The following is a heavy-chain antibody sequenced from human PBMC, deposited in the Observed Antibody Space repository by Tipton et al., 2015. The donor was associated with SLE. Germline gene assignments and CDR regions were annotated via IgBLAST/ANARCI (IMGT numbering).Heavy chain of an antibody. J-gene: IGHJ4*02. V-gene: IGHV3-30-3*02. Sequence: SLRLSCAASGFTFSSYAMHWVRQAPGKGLEWVAVISYDGSNKYYADSVKGRFTISRDNSKNTLYLQMNSLRAEDTAVYYCAKERDEYSSSSSFDYWGQGTLVTVSS. CDR3: AKERDEYSSSSSFDY. CDR2: ISYDGSNK. CDR1: GFTFSSYA. D-gene: IGHD6-6*01.